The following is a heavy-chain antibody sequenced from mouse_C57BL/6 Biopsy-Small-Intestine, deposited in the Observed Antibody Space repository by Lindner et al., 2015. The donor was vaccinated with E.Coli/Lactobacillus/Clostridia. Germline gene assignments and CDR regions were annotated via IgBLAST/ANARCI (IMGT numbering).Heavy chain of an antibody. CDR1: GFTFSDYG. Sequence: VQLQESGGGLVKPGGSLKLSCAASGFTFSDYGMHWVRQAPEKGLEWVAYISSGSSTIYYADTVKSRFTISRDNAKNTLFLQMTSLRSEDTAMYYCAREDYWGQGTTLTVSS. CDR2: ISSGSSTI. V-gene: IGHV5-17*01. CDR3: AREDY. J-gene: IGHJ2*01.